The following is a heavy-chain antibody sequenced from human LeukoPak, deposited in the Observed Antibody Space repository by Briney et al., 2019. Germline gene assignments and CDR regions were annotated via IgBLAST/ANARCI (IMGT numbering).Heavy chain of an antibody. CDR3: ARGGYDILTGYSAFDY. J-gene: IGHJ4*02. CDR2: IRYDGSNK. Sequence: GGSLRLSCAASGFTFSSYGMHWVRQAPGKGLEWVAFIRYDGSNKYYADSVKGRFTISRDNSKNTLYLQMNSLRAEDTAVYYCARGGYDILTGYSAFDYWGQGTLVTVSS. CDR1: GFTFSSYG. V-gene: IGHV3-30*02. D-gene: IGHD3-9*01.